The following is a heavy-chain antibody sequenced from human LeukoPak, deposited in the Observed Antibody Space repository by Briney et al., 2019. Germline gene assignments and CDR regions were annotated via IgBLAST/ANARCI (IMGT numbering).Heavy chain of an antibody. Sequence: SETLSLTCAVYGGSFSGYYWSWIRQPPGKGLEWIGEINHSGSTNYNPSLKSRVTISVVTSDQFTLQLNSVTAADTAVYYCVRHDGRGGATMGAFDSWGQGSLVTVSS. D-gene: IGHD5-12*01. V-gene: IGHV4-34*01. CDR3: VRHDGRGGATMGAFDS. CDR2: INHSGST. J-gene: IGHJ5*01. CDR1: GGSFSGYY.